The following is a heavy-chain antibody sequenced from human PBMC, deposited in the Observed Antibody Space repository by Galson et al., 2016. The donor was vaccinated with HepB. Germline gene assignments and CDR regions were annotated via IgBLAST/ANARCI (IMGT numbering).Heavy chain of an antibody. V-gene: IGHV3-30-3*01. CDR3: ARDFKLGAPDYMDV. Sequence: SLRLSCAASGFTFSRYWMHWVRQAPGKGLDWVAVISKTGDTTFYGDSVKGRFTISRANSENTVDLQIHSLRSEDAAVYFCARDFKLGAPDYMDVWGKGTTLTVS. J-gene: IGHJ6*03. D-gene: IGHD1-26*01. CDR2: ISKTGDTT. CDR1: GFTFSRYW.